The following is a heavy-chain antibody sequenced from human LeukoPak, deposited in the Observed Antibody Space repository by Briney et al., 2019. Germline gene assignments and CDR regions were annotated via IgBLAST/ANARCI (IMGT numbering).Heavy chain of an antibody. J-gene: IGHJ4*02. CDR3: AREGKYSSPYFDY. CDR2: YTAGST. Sequence: YTAGSTYYADSVKGRFTISRDNSKNTLYLQMNSLRAEDTAVYYCAREGKYSSPYFDYWGQGTLVTVSS. D-gene: IGHD6-6*01. V-gene: IGHV3-53*01.